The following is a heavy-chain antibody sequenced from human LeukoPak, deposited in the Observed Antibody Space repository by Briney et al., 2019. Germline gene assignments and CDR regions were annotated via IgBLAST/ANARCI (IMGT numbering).Heavy chain of an antibody. D-gene: IGHD3-10*01. J-gene: IGHJ4*02. V-gene: IGHV4-39*01. CDR3: ASRTRFGELRFDY. CDR2: IYYTGST. Sequence: SETLSFTCTVSGGSISTSSYYWGWIRQPPGKGLEWIGSIYYTGSTYYNPSLNSRVTVSVDTSKNQFSLKLSSVTAADTAMYYCASRTRFGELRFDYWGQGTLVTVSS. CDR1: GGSISTSSYY.